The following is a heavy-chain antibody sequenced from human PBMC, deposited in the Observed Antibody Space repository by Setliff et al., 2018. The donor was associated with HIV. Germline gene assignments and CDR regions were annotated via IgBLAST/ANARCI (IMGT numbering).Heavy chain of an antibody. CDR1: GYTFTGYY. CDR2: LNPNSGAT. D-gene: IGHD3-3*01. CDR3: ARVADRFLEWLPLDY. Sequence: GASVKVSCKTSGYTFTGYYIHWVRQAPGQGLEWMGWLNPNSGATDFAQKFQDRVTMTRDTSISTAYMELSRLRSGDTAVYYCARVADRFLEWLPLDYWGQGTLVTVSS. J-gene: IGHJ4*02. V-gene: IGHV1-2*02.